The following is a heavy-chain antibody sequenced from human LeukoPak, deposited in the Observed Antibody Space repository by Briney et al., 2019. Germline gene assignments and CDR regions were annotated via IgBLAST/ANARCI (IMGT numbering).Heavy chain of an antibody. V-gene: IGHV4-4*02. CDR2: IFHSGTT. D-gene: IGHD1-26*01. J-gene: IGHJ5*02. Sequence: SETLSLTCTVSDEVITSNNWWSWVRHSPGKGLEWIGGIFHSGTTRYKASLESRVTMLLDKSKNQFSLRLNSVTAADTAVYFCARLRLSGGSFSVGWFDPWGQGIQVTVSS. CDR1: DEVITSNNW. CDR3: ARLRLSGGSFSVGWFDP.